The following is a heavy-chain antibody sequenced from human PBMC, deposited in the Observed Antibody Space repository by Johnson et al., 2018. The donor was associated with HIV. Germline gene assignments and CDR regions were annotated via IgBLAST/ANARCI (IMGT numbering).Heavy chain of an antibody. D-gene: IGHD1-26*01. CDR3: ATFGGGSFHAFDI. Sequence: VQLVESGGGLVQPGGSLRLSCAASGFIFSVYWMSWVRQAPGKGLEWVANIKQDGSEKYYVDSVKGRFTISRDNAKNSLYLQMNSLRAEDTAVYYCATFGGGSFHAFDIWGQGTMVCVSS. CDR2: IKQDGSEK. V-gene: IGHV3-7*05. J-gene: IGHJ3*02. CDR1: GFIFSVYW.